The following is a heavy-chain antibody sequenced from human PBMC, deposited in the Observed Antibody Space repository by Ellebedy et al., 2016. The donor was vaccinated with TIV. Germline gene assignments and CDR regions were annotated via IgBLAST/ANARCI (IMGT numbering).Heavy chain of an antibody. V-gene: IGHV1-3*01. CDR2: IGAVNDDT. CDR1: GYSFITYA. D-gene: IGHD6-6*01. CDR3: ARHRDEYITQYYFDY. J-gene: IGHJ4*02. Sequence: AASVKVFCKASGYSFITYAMHWLRQAPGQRLEWMGWIGAVNDDTKYSLKFRDRVSITRDTSASTIYLELRSLRSEDTAVYYCARHRDEYITQYYFDYWGQGTLVTVSS.